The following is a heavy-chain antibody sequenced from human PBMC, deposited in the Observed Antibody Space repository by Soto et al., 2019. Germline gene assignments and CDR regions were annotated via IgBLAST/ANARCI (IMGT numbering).Heavy chain of an antibody. Sequence: ASVKVSCKASGYTFTSYGISWVRQAPGQGLEWMGWISAYNGNTNYAQKLQGGVTMTTDTSTSTAYMELRSLRSDDTAVYYCARRELGGSSSCYSNYYYRDVGGKGTTVTVSS. V-gene: IGHV1-18*01. CDR3: ARRELGGSSSCYSNYYYRDV. CDR2: ISAYNGNT. CDR1: GYTFTSYG. J-gene: IGHJ6*03. D-gene: IGHD6-13*01.